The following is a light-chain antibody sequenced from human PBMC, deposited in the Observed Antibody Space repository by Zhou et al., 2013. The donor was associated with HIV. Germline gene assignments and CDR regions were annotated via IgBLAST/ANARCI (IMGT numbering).Light chain of an antibody. J-gene: IGKJ5*01. CDR2: GAS. CDR1: QSIVRY. V-gene: IGKV1-39*01. CDR3: QQSYSSSIT. Sequence: DIQMTQSPTSLSASVGDRVTITCRASQSIVRYLNWYQQKPGNAPELLIYGASTLQSGVPSRFSGSGSGTDFTLTITSLQPEDFGTYYCQQSYSSSITFGQGTRLDIK.